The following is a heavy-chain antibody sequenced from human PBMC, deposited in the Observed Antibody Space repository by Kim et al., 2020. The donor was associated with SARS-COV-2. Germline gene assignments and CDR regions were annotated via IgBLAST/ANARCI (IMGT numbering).Heavy chain of an antibody. V-gene: IGHV4-39*01. Sequence: SETLSLTCTVSGGSISSSSYYWGWIRQPPGKGLEWIGSIYYSGSTYYNPSLKSRVTISVDTSKNQFSLKLSSVTAADTAVYYCARRYYDFWSGYYPFDYWGQGTLVTVSS. CDR3: ARRYYDFWSGYYPFDY. D-gene: IGHD3-3*01. CDR2: IYYSGST. CDR1: GGSISSSSYY. J-gene: IGHJ4*02.